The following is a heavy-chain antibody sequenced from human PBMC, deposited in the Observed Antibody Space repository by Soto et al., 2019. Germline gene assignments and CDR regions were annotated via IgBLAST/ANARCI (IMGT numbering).Heavy chain of an antibody. J-gene: IGHJ4*02. D-gene: IGHD4-17*01. Sequence: PGGSLRLSCAASGFTVSNKYMSWVRQAPGKGLEWVSLIQSGGPTYYADSVKGRFTISRDNSENTLHLQMDSLRAEDTAVYYCAKVAHDYGDYFDYWGQGTLVTVSS. CDR3: AKVAHDYGDYFDY. CDR2: IQSGGPT. CDR1: GFTVSNKY. V-gene: IGHV3-66*01.